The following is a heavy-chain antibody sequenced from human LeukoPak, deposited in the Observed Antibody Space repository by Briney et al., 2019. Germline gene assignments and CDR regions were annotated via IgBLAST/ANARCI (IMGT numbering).Heavy chain of an antibody. J-gene: IGHJ4*02. CDR2: ISSSSSTI. CDR1: GFTFSSYS. CDR3: ERDPPQTPSSSQGDY. Sequence: GGSLRLTCAASGFTFSSYSMNWVRQAPGKGLEWISYISSSSSTIYYADSVKGPFTISRDSAKNSLYLQLNSLRDEDTAVYYCERDPPQTPSSSQGDYWGQGTLVTVSS. D-gene: IGHD6-6*01. V-gene: IGHV3-48*02.